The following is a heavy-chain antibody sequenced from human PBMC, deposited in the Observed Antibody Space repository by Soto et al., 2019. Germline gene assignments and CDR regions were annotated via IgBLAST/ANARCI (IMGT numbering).Heavy chain of an antibody. V-gene: IGHV4-59*08. J-gene: IGHJ5*02. CDR3: ARFICPNPLAARPGWFDP. Sequence: SETLSLTCTVSGGSISSYYWSWIRQPPGKGLEWIGYIYYSGSTNYNPSLKSRVTISVDTSKNQFSLKLSSVTAADTAVYYCARFICPNPLAARPGWFDPWGQGTLVTVSS. D-gene: IGHD6-6*01. CDR2: IYYSGST. CDR1: GGSISSYY.